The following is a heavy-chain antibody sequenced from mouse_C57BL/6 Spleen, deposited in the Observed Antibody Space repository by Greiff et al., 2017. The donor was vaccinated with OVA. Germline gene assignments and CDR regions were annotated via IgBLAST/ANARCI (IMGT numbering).Heavy chain of an antibody. CDR2: IDPETGGT. CDR1: GYTFTDYE. CDR3: TRGTTGEYFDV. J-gene: IGHJ1*03. Sequence: VQLQQSGAELVRPGASVTLSCKASGYTFTDYEMHWVKPTPVHGLEWIGAIDPETGGTAYNQKFKGKAILTADKSSSTAYMELRSLTSEDSAVYYCTRGTTGEYFDVWGTGTTVTVSS. D-gene: IGHD1-1*01. V-gene: IGHV1-15*01.